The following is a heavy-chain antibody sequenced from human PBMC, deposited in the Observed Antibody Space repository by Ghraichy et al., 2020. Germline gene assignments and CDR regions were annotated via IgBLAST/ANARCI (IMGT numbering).Heavy chain of an antibody. J-gene: IGHJ4*02. CDR2: ISAYNGNT. CDR3: ARDGGNGYSYGDFDY. D-gene: IGHD5-18*01. CDR1: GYTFTSYG. V-gene: IGHV1-18*01. Sequence: ASVKVSCKASGYTFTSYGISWVRQAPGQGLEWMGWISAYNGNTNYAQKLQGRVTMTTDTSTSTAYMELRSLRSDDTAVYYCARDGGNGYSYGDFDYWGQGTLVTVSS.